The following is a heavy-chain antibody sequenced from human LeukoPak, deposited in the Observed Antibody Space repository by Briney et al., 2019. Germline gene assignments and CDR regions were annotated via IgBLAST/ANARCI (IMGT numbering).Heavy chain of an antibody. CDR1: GGSFSGYY. CDR3: ARTRGYYYSVDY. D-gene: IGHD3-22*01. Sequence: SETLSLTCAVYGGSFSGYYWSWIRQPPGKGLEWVGEINHSGSTNYNPSLKSRVTISVDTSKNQFSLKLSSVTAADTAVYYCARTRGYYYSVDYWGQGTLVTVSS. V-gene: IGHV4-34*01. J-gene: IGHJ4*02. CDR2: INHSGST.